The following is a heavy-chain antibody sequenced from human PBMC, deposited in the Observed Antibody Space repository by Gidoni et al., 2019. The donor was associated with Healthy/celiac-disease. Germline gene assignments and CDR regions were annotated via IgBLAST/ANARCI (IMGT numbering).Heavy chain of an antibody. CDR3: VKDMGWQLAGGDIVATTKEAGDY. CDR1: GFTFSSYA. Sequence: EVQLVESGGGLVQPGGSLRLSCSASGFTFSSYAMHWVRQAPGKGLEYVSAISSNGGSTYYADSVKGRFTISRDNSKNTLYLQMSSLRAEDTAVYYCVKDMGWQLAGGDIVATTKEAGDYWGQGTLVTVSS. J-gene: IGHJ4*02. V-gene: IGHV3-64D*06. D-gene: IGHD5-12*01. CDR2: ISSNGGST.